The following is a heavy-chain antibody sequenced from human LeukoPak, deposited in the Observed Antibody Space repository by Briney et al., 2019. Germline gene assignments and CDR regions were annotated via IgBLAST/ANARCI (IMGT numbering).Heavy chain of an antibody. CDR2: ISWNSGSI. Sequence: PGGSLRLSCAASGFTFDDYAMHWVQQAPGKGLEWVSGISWNSGSIGYADSVKGRFTISRDNSKNTLYLQMNSLRAEDTAVYYCARSVVVPAAIGYWGQGTLVTVSS. D-gene: IGHD2-2*02. CDR3: ARSVVVPAAIGY. CDR1: GFTFDDYA. J-gene: IGHJ4*02. V-gene: IGHV3-9*01.